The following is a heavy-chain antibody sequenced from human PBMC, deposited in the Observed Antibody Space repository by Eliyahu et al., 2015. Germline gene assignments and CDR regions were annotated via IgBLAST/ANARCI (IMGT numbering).Heavy chain of an antibody. D-gene: IGHD4-17*01. J-gene: IGHJ6*03. CDR1: GGSFSGYY. V-gene: IGHV4-34*01. Sequence: LQQWGAGLLKPSETLSLTCAVYGGSFSGYYWXWIRQPPGKGLEWIGEINHSGSTNYNPXLKSRVTISVDTSKNQFSLKLSSVTAADTAVYYCARASKTTVTTYYYYYYMDVWGKGTTVTVSS. CDR2: INHSGST. CDR3: ARASKTTVTTYYYYYYMDV.